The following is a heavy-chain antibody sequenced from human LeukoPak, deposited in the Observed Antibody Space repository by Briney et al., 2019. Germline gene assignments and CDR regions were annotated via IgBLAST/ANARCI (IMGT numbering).Heavy chain of an antibody. CDR2: IIPIFGTA. CDR1: GGTFSSYA. CDR3: ARTALRGRCSGGSCYSGAFDI. Sequence: SVKVSCKASGGTFSSYAISWVRQAPGQGLEWMGGIIPIFGTANYAQKFQGRVTITADESTGTAYMELSSLRSEDTAVYYCARTALRGRCSGGSCYSGAFDIWGQGTMVTISS. D-gene: IGHD2-15*01. J-gene: IGHJ3*02. V-gene: IGHV1-69*13.